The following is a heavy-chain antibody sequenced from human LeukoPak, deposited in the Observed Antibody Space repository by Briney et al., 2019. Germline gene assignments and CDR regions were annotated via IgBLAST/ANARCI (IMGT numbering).Heavy chain of an antibody. CDR1: GYTFTKYG. V-gene: IGHV1-18*01. CDR3: AIDYRYYYGSGKYFPFDY. D-gene: IGHD3-10*01. J-gene: IGHJ4*02. Sequence: ASVKVSCKASGYTFTKYGINWVRHVPGQGLEWMGWISANNGHTNYAQNFQGRVTVTTDTSTSTAYMELRSLTSDDTAVYYCAIDYRYYYGSGKYFPFDYWGQGTLVTVSS. CDR2: ISANNGHT.